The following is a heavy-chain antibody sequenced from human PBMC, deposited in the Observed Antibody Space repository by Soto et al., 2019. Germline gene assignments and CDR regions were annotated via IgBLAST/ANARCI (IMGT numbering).Heavy chain of an antibody. CDR3: TTGVVPASLLPKKFDY. CDR2: IKSKTDGGTT. J-gene: IGHJ4*02. D-gene: IGHD2-2*01. Sequence: GGSLRLSCAASGFTFSNAWMSWVRQAPGKGLEWVGRIKSKTDGGTTDYAAPVKGRFTISRDDSKNTLYLQMNSLKTEDTAVYYCTTGVVPASLLPKKFDYWGQGTLVTVSS. V-gene: IGHV3-15*01. CDR1: GFTFSNAW.